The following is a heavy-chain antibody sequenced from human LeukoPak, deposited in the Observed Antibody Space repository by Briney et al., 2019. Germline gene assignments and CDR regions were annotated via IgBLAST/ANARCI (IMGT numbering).Heavy chain of an antibody. Sequence: ASVEVSCKASGGTFSSYAISWVRQAPGQGLEWKGRIIPIFGIANYAQKFQGRVTITADKSTSTAYMELSSLRSEDTVLFFRQKTAYDILTGYPYFDYWGQGTLVTVSS. CDR3: QKTAYDILTGYPYFDY. CDR1: GGTFSSYA. D-gene: IGHD3-9*01. J-gene: IGHJ4*02. CDR2: IIPIFGIA. V-gene: IGHV1-69*04.